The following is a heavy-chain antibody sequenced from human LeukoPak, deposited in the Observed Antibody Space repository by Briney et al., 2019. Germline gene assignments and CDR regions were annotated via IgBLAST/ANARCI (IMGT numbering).Heavy chain of an antibody. D-gene: IGHD6-25*01. CDR3: ARDNNSATDY. V-gene: IGHV1-2*02. Sequence: ASVKVSCEASGYSFAAYYLHWVRQAPGQGLEWMGWINPQSGGTSSAQKFQGRVTMARDTSITTGYMELNGLTPDDTAVDYCARDNNSATDYWGQGTLVTVSS. CDR2: INPQSGGT. J-gene: IGHJ4*02. CDR1: GYSFAAYY.